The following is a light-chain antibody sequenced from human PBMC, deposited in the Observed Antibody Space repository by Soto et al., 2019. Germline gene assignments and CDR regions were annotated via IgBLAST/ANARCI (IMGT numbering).Light chain of an antibody. V-gene: IGLV2-14*01. CDR3: RSYTTSSTLV. Sequence: QSALTQPASVSGSPGQSITISCTGTSSDVDAYNYVSWYQQHPGKAPKVMIYEVSNRPSGVSNRFSGSKSGNTASLTISGLQAGDEADYYCRSYTTSSTLVFGGGTKLTVL. CDR2: EVS. CDR1: SSDVDAYNY. J-gene: IGLJ3*02.